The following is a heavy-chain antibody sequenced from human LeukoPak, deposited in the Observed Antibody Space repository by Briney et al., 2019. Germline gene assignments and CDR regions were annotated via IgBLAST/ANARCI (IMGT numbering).Heavy chain of an antibody. CDR1: GFTVSSNY. J-gene: IGHJ6*03. CDR3: ARDLMTTALYYYYYMDV. V-gene: IGHV3-66*01. Sequence: GGSLRLSCAASGFTVSSNYMSWVRQAPGKGLEWVSVIYSGGSTYYADSVKGRFTNSRDNSKNTLYLQMNSLRAEDTAVYYCARDLMTTALYYYYYMDVWGKGTTVTVSS. D-gene: IGHD4-17*01. CDR2: IYSGGST.